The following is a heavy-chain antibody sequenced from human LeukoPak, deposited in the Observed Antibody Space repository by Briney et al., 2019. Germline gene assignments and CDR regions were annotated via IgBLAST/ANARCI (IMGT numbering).Heavy chain of an antibody. V-gene: IGHV1-18*04. D-gene: IGHD3-10*01. J-gene: IGHJ4*02. Sequence: ASVTVSFKSSLYTFTSYGISWVRQAPGQGLEWMGWISAYNGNTNYAQKLQGRVTMTTHTSTSTAHMELRSPRPDPTAVYHCLRVWFGEFKAPPFDYWGQGTLVTVSS. CDR1: LYTFTSYG. CDR3: LRVWFGEFKAPPFDY. CDR2: ISAYNGNT.